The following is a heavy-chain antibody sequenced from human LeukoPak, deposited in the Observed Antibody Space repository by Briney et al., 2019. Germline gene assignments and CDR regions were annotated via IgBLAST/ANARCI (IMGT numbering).Heavy chain of an antibody. J-gene: IGHJ4*02. Sequence: GGSLRLSCATSGFTFSSYAMGWVRQTPGKGLKWVSSLSSSGGSTYYVDSVKGRFTISRDNSRNTLYLQMNSLRAEDTAVYYCARDRSGYSYGFFDYWGQGTLVTVSS. CDR2: LSSSGGST. D-gene: IGHD5-18*01. CDR3: ARDRSGYSYGFFDY. V-gene: IGHV3-23*01. CDR1: GFTFSSYA.